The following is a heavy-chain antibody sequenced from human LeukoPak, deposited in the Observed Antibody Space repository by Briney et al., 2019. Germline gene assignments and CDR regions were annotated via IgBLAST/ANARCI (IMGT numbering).Heavy chain of an antibody. Sequence: GRSLRLSCAASGFTFDDYAMHWVRQAPGKGLEWVSGISWNSGSIGYVDSVKGRFTISRDDAKNSLYLQMNSLRAEDTALYYCAKDFLSEVYSDYMDVWGKGTTVTVSS. J-gene: IGHJ6*03. CDR3: AKDFLSEVYSDYMDV. V-gene: IGHV3-9*01. D-gene: IGHD2-21*01. CDR1: GFTFDDYA. CDR2: ISWNSGSI.